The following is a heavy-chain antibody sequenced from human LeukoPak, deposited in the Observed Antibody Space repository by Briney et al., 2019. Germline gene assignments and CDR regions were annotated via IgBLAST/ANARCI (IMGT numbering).Heavy chain of an antibody. D-gene: IGHD2-15*01. CDR2: VNPNSGGT. Sequence: ASVTLSFTSSVYTFTVYYIHWVRQAPGQGHEWMGCVNPNSGGTNYTQKFQGRVTMTRDTSISTAYMELSRLRSDDTAVYYCARGDKLLSKVHYYYMDVWGKGTTVTVSS. CDR1: VYTFTVYY. CDR3: ARGDKLLSKVHYYYMDV. J-gene: IGHJ6*03. V-gene: IGHV1-2*02.